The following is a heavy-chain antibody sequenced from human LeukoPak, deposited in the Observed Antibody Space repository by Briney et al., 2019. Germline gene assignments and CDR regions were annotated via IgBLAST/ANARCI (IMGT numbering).Heavy chain of an antibody. CDR3: AREGRCSSSSGGGCFDY. CDR2: ISSSVSTI. CDR1: GFTFSDYY. D-gene: IGHD6-6*01. V-gene: IGHV3-11*01. J-gene: IGHJ4*02. Sequence: GGSLRLSCAASGFTFSDYYMSWIRQAPGKGLEWVSYISSSVSTIYYADSVKGRFTISRDNAKNSLYLQMSSLRAEDTAVYYCAREGRCSSSSGGGCFDYWGQGTLVTVSS.